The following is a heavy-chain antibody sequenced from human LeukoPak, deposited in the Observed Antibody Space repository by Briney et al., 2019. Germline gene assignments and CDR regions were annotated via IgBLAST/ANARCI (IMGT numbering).Heavy chain of an antibody. D-gene: IGHD5-24*01. V-gene: IGHV4-34*01. CDR1: GGSFSGYY. CDR3: ARDGYNPIDY. J-gene: IGHJ4*02. Sequence: KSSETLSLTCAVYGGSFSGYYWSWIRQPPGKGLEWIGEINHSGSTNYNPSLKSRVTIPVDTSKNQFSLKLSSVTAADTAVYYCARDGYNPIDYWGQGTLVTVSS. CDR2: INHSGST.